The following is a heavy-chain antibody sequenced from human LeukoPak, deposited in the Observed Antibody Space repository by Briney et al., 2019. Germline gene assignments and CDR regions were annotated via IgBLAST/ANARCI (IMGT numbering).Heavy chain of an antibody. Sequence: GGSLRLSCAASGFTFSSQTMTWVRQAPGKGLEWVSSIHDSGGSTYSADSVKGRFTISRDNTKNTLFLQMNSLRAEDTAVYYCAKAQWLHYFYGMDVWGQGTTVTVS. CDR2: IHDSGGST. CDR3: AKAQWLHYFYGMDV. J-gene: IGHJ6*02. V-gene: IGHV3-23*01. D-gene: IGHD6-19*01. CDR1: GFTFSSQT.